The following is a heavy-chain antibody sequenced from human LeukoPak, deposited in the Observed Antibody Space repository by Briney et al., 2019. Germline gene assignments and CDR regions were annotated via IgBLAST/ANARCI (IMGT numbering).Heavy chain of an antibody. V-gene: IGHV4-39*07. Sequence: SETLSLTCTVSGGSISSGGYYWSWIRQPPGKGLEWIGEINHSGSTNYNPSLKSRVTISVDTSKNQFSLKLSSVTAADTAVYYCARVGGGQTAIVTSAQFDYWGQGTLVTVSS. CDR1: GGSISSGGYY. CDR3: ARVGGGQTAIVTSAQFDY. J-gene: IGHJ4*02. D-gene: IGHD5-18*01. CDR2: INHSGST.